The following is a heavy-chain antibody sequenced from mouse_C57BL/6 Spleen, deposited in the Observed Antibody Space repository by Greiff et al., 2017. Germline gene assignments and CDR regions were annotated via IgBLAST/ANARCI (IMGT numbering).Heavy chain of an antibody. CDR3: ARNPLATVHHYFDY. Sequence: QVQLKESGPGLVQPSQSLSITCTVSGFSLTSYGVHWVRQSPGKGLEWLGVIWSGGSTDYNAAFISRLSISKDNSKSQVFFKMNSLQADDTAIYYCARNPLATVHHYFDYWGQGTTLTVSS. CDR2: IWSGGST. CDR1: GFSLTSYG. V-gene: IGHV2-2*01. D-gene: IGHD1-1*01. J-gene: IGHJ2*01.